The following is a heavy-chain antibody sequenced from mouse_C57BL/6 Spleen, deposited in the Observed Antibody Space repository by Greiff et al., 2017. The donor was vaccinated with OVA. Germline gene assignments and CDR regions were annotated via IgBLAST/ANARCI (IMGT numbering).Heavy chain of an antibody. Sequence: VQLQQPGAELVMPGASVKLSCKASGYTFTSYWMHWVKQRPGQGLEWIGEIDPSDSYTNYNQKFKGKSTLTVDKSSSTAYMQLSSLTSEDSAVYYCARRFDGNDVDWGQGTTLTVSS. J-gene: IGHJ2*01. CDR1: GYTFTSYW. D-gene: IGHD2-2*01. CDR2: IDPSDSYT. V-gene: IGHV1-69*01. CDR3: ARRFDGNDVD.